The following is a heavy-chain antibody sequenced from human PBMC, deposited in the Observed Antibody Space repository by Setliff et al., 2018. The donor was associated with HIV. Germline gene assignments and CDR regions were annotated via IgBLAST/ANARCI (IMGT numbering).Heavy chain of an antibody. J-gene: IGHJ4*02. CDR2: ILSTGERT. D-gene: IGHD3-22*01. V-gene: IGHV3-23*01. CDR3: AKELAASGLGYFDS. Sequence: GGSLRLSCAASGFTFNYAMSWVRQAPGEGLEWVSAILSTGERTFYADSVKGRFTISRDNSKNTVYLQMNSLRAEDTAEYYCAKELAASGLGYFDSWGRGILVTVSS. CDR1: GFTFNYA.